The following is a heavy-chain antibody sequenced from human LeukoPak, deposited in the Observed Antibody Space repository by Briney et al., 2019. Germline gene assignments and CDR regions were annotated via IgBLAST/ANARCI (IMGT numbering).Heavy chain of an antibody. Sequence: SETLSLTCTVSGGSISSYYWSWIRQPAGKGLEWIGRIYTSGSTNYNPSLKSRVTISVDTSKNQFSLRLYSVTAADTAVYYCARRDIYYFYMDVWGKGTTVTVSS. CDR3: ARRDIYYFYMDV. CDR1: GGSISSYY. J-gene: IGHJ6*03. V-gene: IGHV4-4*07. CDR2: IYTSGST.